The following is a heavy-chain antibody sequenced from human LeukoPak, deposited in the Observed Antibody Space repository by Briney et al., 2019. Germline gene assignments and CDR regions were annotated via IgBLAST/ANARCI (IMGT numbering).Heavy chain of an antibody. CDR3: ASNDIVVVPAAAYNWFDP. V-gene: IGHV1-69*13. J-gene: IGHJ5*02. D-gene: IGHD2-2*01. CDR2: TIPIFGTA. CDR1: EGTFGSYP. Sequence: SVKVSCKASEGTFGSYPISGVRQAPGQGLEWMGGTIPIFGTANYAQKFQGRVTITADESTSTAYMELSSLRSEDTAVYYCASNDIVVVPAAAYNWFDPWGQGTLVTVSS.